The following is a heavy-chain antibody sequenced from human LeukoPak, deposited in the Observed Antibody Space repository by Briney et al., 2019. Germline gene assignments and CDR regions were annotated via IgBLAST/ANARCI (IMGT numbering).Heavy chain of an antibody. V-gene: IGHV3-23*01. J-gene: IGHJ6*02. CDR2: ISGSGGST. Sequence: PGGSLRLSCAASGFTFSSYAMSWVRQAPGKGLEWVSAISGSGGSTYYADSVKGRFTISRDNSKNTLYLQMNSLRAEDTAVYYCARANCGGDCYFGYSSHGNYYYYYGMDVWGQGTTVTVSS. CDR3: ARANCGGDCYFGYSSHGNYYYYYGMDV. CDR1: GFTFSSYA. D-gene: IGHD2-21*02.